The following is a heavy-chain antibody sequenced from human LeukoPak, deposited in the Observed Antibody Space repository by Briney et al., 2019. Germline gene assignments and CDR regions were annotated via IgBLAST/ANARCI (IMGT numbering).Heavy chain of an antibody. V-gene: IGHV3-33*01. D-gene: IGHD6-13*01. CDR1: GFPFSSYG. CDR2: IWYDGSNK. J-gene: IGHJ4*02. CDR3: ARESGRAAAGSDY. Sequence: GGSLLLSCAASGFPFSSYGMHWVRQAPGKGLEWVAVIWYDGSNKYYADSVKGRFTISRDNSKNTLYLQMNSLRAEDTAVYYCARESGRAAAGSDYWGQGTLVTVSS.